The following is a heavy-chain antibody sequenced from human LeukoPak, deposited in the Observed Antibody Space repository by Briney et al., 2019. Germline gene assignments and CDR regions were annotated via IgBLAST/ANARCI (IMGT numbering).Heavy chain of an antibody. Sequence: SETLSLTCAVYGGSFSGYYWSWIRQPPGKGLEWIGEINHSGSTNYNPSLKSRVTISVDTSKNQFPLKLSSVTAADTAVYYCARARAGHFDYWGQGTLVTVSS. CDR1: GGSFSGYY. V-gene: IGHV4-34*01. CDR2: INHSGST. J-gene: IGHJ4*02. CDR3: ARARAGHFDY.